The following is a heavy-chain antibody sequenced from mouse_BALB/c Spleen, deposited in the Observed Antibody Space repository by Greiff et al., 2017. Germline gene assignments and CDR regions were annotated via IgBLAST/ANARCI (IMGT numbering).Heavy chain of an antibody. CDR3: ARQGFAY. CDR2: ISNGGGST. V-gene: IGHV5-12-2*01. Sequence: DVKLVESGGGLVQPGGSLKLSCAASGFTFSSYTMSWVRQTPEKRLEWVAYISNGGGSTYYPDTVKGRFTISRDNAKNTLYLQMSSLKSEDTAMYYCARQGFAYWGQGTLVTVSA. CDR1: GFTFSSYT. J-gene: IGHJ3*01.